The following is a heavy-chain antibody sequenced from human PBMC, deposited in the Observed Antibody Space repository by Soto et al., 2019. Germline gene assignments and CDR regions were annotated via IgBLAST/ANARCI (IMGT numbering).Heavy chain of an antibody. CDR2: ISSSSSTI. D-gene: IGHD3-10*01. Sequence: PGGSLRLSCAASGFTFSSYSMNWVRQAPGKGLEWVSYISSSSSTIYYADSVKGRFTISRDNAKNSLYLQMNSLRDEDTAVYYCARDKPSERTMVRGVIYYGMDVWGQGTTVTVAS. V-gene: IGHV3-48*02. CDR3: ARDKPSERTMVRGVIYYGMDV. CDR1: GFTFSSYS. J-gene: IGHJ6*02.